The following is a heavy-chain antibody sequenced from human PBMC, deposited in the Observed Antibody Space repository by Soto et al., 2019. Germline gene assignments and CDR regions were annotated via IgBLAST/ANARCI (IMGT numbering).Heavy chain of an antibody. J-gene: IGHJ5*02. D-gene: IGHD3-16*01. CDR2: IYYSGST. Sequence: QVQLQESGPGLVKPSQTLSLTCTLSGGSISSGNYYWSWIRQHPGKGLEWIGYIYYSGSTHYNPSLTRRITISLSAANNHFHLNLSSLTAADTDVSLCERVRLHLVECSRNWFDPWGQGTLVTVSS. CDR1: GGSISSGNYY. V-gene: IGHV4-31*03. CDR3: ERVRLHLVECSRNWFDP.